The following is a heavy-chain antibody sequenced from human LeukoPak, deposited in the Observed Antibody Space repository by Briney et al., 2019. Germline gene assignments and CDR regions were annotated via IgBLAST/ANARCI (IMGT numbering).Heavy chain of an antibody. J-gene: IGHJ4*02. CDR2: IIPILGIA. CDR1: GGTFISYA. CDR3: ARDYRYYYGSSGTGYFDY. Sequence: SVKVSCKASGGTFISYAISWVRQAPGQGLEWMGRIIPILGIANYAQKFQGRVTITADKSTSTAYMELSSLRSEDTAVYYCARDYRYYYGSSGTGYFDYWGQGTLVTVSS. V-gene: IGHV1-69*04. D-gene: IGHD3-22*01.